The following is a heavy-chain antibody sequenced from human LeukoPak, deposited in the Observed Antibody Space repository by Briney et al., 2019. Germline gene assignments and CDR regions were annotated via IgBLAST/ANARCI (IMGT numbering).Heavy chain of an antibody. CDR1: GGSISGYY. D-gene: IGHD1-26*01. CDR2: IYSSGST. J-gene: IGHJ3*01. V-gene: IGHV4-4*09. Sequence: SETLSLTCSVFGGSISGYYWSWIRQPPGKGLQWIGYIYSSGSTSHNPSLKSRVTFSADMSKNQLSLRLNSVTAADAAMYYCARWSVDLAFDHWGQGTLVIVSS. CDR3: ARWSVDLAFDH.